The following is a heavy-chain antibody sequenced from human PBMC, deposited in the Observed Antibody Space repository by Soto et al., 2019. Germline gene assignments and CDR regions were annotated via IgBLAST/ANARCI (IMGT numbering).Heavy chain of an antibody. CDR2: INAGNGNT. D-gene: IGHD3-22*01. V-gene: IGHV1-3*01. CDR3: ARDGPYYDTSGYFDY. CDR1: GYTFTNYA. J-gene: IGHJ4*02. Sequence: GASVKVSCKASGYTFTNYAMHWVRQAPGQRLEWMGWINAGNGNTKYSQKFQGRVTITRDTSASTAYMELSSLRSEDTAVYYCARDGPYYDTSGYFDYWGQGTLVTVSS.